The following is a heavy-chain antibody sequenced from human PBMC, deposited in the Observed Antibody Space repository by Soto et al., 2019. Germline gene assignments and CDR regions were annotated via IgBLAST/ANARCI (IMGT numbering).Heavy chain of an antibody. CDR1: GYTFTSYY. J-gene: IGHJ4*02. CDR2: INPSGGST. Sequence: QVQLVQSGAEVKKPGASVKVSCKASGYTFTSYYMHWVRQAPGQGLEWMGIINPSGGSTSYAQKFPGRVTMTRDTSTITVYMELSSLRSEDTAVYYCARASPLPFSYWGQGTLVTVSS. D-gene: IGHD3-3*01. CDR3: ARASPLPFSY. V-gene: IGHV1-46*01.